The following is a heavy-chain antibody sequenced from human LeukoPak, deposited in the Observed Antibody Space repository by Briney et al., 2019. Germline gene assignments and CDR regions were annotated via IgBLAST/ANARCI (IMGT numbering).Heavy chain of an antibody. CDR3: AKDFVVVPGNVNYFDY. V-gene: IGHV3-30*02. CDR1: GFTFSSYG. J-gene: IGHJ4*02. D-gene: IGHD2-21*02. CDR2: IRFDGTIQ. Sequence: GRSLRLSCAASGFTFSSYGMHWVRQAPGKGLEWVTFIRFDGTIQYYADSVKGRFTVSRDNSKNTLYVQMKSLRAADTAVYYCAKDFVVVPGNVNYFDYWGQGTLVTVSS.